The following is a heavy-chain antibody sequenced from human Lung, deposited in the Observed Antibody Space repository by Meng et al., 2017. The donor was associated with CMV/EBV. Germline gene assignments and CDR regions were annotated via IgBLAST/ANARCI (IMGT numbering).Heavy chain of an antibody. J-gene: IGHJ4*02. CDR1: GGSISSGGYY. V-gene: IGHV4-31*03. D-gene: IGHD2-2*01. Sequence: SETXSLXXTVSGGSISSGGYYWSWIRQHPGKGLEWIGYIYYSGSTYYNPSLKSRVTISVDTSKNQFSLKLSSVTAADTAVYYCARVGCSSTSCPDYWGQGTLVXVSS. CDR2: IYYSGST. CDR3: ARVGCSSTSCPDY.